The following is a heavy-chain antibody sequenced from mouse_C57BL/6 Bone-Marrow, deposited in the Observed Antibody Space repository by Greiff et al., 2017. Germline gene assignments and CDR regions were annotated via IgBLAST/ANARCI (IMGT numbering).Heavy chain of an antibody. V-gene: IGHV1-47*01. CDR3: ARGRNYGSYYFDY. J-gene: IGHJ2*01. D-gene: IGHD1-1*01. CDR2: FHPYNDDT. Sequence: QVQLQQSGAELVKPGASVKMSCKASGYTFTTYPIEWMKQNHGKSLEWIGNFHPYNDDTKYNEKFKGKATLTVDKSYSTVYLELSRLTSDDSSVYYCARGRNYGSYYFDYWGQGTTLTVPS. CDR1: GYTFTTYP.